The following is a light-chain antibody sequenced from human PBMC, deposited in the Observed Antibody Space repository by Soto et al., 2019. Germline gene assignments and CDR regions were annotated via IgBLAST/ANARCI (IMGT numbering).Light chain of an antibody. CDR1: QSVSSN. Sequence: EIVMTQSPATLSVSPGERATLSCRASQSVSSNLAGYQQKPGQAPRLLIYGASTRATGIPARFSGSGSGTEFNLTISSLQSEDFAVCYCQQYNNWPPWRFGQGTQVEIK. CDR3: QQYNNWPPWR. CDR2: GAS. J-gene: IGKJ1*01. V-gene: IGKV3-15*01.